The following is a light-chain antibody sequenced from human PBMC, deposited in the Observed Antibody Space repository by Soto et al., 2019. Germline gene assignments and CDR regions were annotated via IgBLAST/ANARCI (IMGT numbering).Light chain of an antibody. J-gene: IGKJ4*01. Sequence: EIVLIQSPATLSLSPGERATLSCRASQSVSSYLVWYQQKPGQVPRLLIYDASNRATGIPARFSGSGSGTDFTLTISSLEPEDFAVYYCQQYNTWPLTFGGGTKVEIK. CDR2: DAS. CDR3: QQYNTWPLT. V-gene: IGKV3-11*01. CDR1: QSVSSY.